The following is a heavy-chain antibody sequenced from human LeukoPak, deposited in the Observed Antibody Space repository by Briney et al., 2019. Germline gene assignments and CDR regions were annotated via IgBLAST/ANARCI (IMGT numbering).Heavy chain of an antibody. J-gene: IGHJ6*02. CDR3: ARDPYSRSWSYGMDV. V-gene: IGHV3-7*05. CDR1: GFTFSTYW. CDR2: IKEDGSEE. Sequence: PGGSLRLSCTASGFTFSTYWMSWVRQTPKKGLEWVANIKEDGSEEVYVDSVKGRFTISRDNAKSSLYLQMNSLRTEDTAVYYCARDPYSRSWSYGMDVWGQGTTVTVSS. D-gene: IGHD6-13*01.